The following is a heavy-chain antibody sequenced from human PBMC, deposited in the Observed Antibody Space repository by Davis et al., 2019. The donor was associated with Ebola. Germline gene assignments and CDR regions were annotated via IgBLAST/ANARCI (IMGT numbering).Heavy chain of an antibody. Sequence: GSLRLSCTVSGDSITSSDYYWSWIRQPPGKGLEWIGYIYYSGSTNYNPSLKSRVTISVDTSKNQFSLTLRSVSAADTAVYYCARDSNNYAAWFDPWGQGTLVTVSS. J-gene: IGHJ5*02. D-gene: IGHD3-16*01. CDR1: GDSITSSDYY. CDR2: IYYSGST. CDR3: ARDSNNYAAWFDP. V-gene: IGHV4-61*08.